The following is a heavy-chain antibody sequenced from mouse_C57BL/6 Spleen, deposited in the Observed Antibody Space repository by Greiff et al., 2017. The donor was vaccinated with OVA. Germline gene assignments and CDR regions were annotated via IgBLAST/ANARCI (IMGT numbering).Heavy chain of an antibody. D-gene: IGHD1-1*01. Sequence: EVQGVESGGDLVKPGGSLKLSCAASGFTFSSYGMSWVRQTPDKRLEWVATISSGGSYTYYPDSVKGRFTISRDNAKNTLYLQMSSLKAEDTAMYYCARGDGSSLYWYFDVWGTGTTVTVSS. CDR3: ARGDGSSLYWYFDV. CDR2: ISSGGSYT. CDR1: GFTFSSYG. J-gene: IGHJ1*03. V-gene: IGHV5-6*01.